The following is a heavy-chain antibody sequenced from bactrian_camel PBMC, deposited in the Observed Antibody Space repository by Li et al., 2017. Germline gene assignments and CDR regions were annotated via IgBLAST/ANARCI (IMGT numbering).Heavy chain of an antibody. J-gene: IGHJ4*01. CDR1: EFIFRTDD. D-gene: IGHD4*01. CDR2: IDRSGGT. V-gene: IGHV3S40*01. Sequence: VQLVESGGGLVQPGGSLRLSCAASEFIFRTDDMSWVRQAPGKGLEWVSTIDRSGGTYYADSVKDRFTISKDNAKNTLYLQMNDLKSEDTAMYTCARREFDTYSGYPRTCIFALRAGTNAVGQGTQVTVS.